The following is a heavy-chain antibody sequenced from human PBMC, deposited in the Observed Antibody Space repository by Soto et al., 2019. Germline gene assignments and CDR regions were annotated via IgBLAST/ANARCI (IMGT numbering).Heavy chain of an antibody. CDR1: GYTFTSYD. CDR3: ARSPFMITFGGVIVRGENWFDP. J-gene: IGHJ5*02. CDR2: MNPNSGNT. V-gene: IGHV1-8*01. Sequence: QVQLVQSGAEAKKPGASVKVSCKASGYTFTSYDINWVRQATGQGLEWMGWMNPNSGNTGYAQKFQGRVTMTRNTSISTAYMELSSLRSEDTAVYYCARSPFMITFGGVIVRGENWFDPWGQGTLVTVSS. D-gene: IGHD3-16*02.